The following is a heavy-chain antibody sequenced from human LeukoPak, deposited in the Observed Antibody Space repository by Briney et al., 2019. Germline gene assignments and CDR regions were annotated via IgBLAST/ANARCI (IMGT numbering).Heavy chain of an antibody. CDR3: AKGHNYYFDY. CDR2: ISSSSSYI. D-gene: IGHD5-24*01. Sequence: PGGSLRLSCAASGFTFSSYSMNWVRQAPGKGLEWVSSISSSSSYIYYADSVKGRFTISRDTSKDTLFLQMNNLRAEDTAIYYCAKGHNYYFDYWGQGALVTVSS. V-gene: IGHV3-21*04. J-gene: IGHJ4*02. CDR1: GFTFSSYS.